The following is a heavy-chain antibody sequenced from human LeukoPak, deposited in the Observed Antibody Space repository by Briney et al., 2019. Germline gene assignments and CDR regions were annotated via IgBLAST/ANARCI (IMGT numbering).Heavy chain of an antibody. CDR1: DGSVRRYY. D-gene: IGHD3-22*01. J-gene: IGHJ4*02. CDR3: ARAGSGYSPFDY. CDR2: VYYSGST. V-gene: IGHV4-59*02. Sequence: TLSLTCTVSDGSVRRYYWSWIRQHPGSGLDWIGYVYYSGSTNYNPSLKSRVTISVDTSNNQSSLKLSSVTAADTAVYYCARAGSGYSPFDYWGQGTLGTVSS.